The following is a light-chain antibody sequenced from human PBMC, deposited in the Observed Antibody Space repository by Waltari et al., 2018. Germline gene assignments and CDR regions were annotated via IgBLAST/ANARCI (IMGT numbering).Light chain of an antibody. J-gene: IGKJ1*01. Sequence: DIQMSQSPSSVSASVGDGVPLTCRASQGISSRLAWYQQKPGKAPQLLISDASSLHSGVPSRFSGSGSGTDFTLTISSLQPEDFATYYCLQVNSFPRTFGQGTKVEVK. CDR3: LQVNSFPRT. V-gene: IGKV1-12*01. CDR2: DAS. CDR1: QGISSR.